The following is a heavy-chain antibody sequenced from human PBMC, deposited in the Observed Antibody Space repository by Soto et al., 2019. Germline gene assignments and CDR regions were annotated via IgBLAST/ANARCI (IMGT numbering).Heavy chain of an antibody. CDR3: ARAPNILTVKYYFDY. Sequence: QVQLVQSGAEVKKPGSSVKVSCKASGATFSSYSINWVRQAPGQGLEWMGGIIPIFGTANNAQKCQGRVTIPADGSATTVYMELSSLRSEETAVYYCARAPNILTVKYYFDYWGQGTLVTVSS. CDR2: IIPIFGTA. CDR1: GATFSSYS. V-gene: IGHV1-69*01. J-gene: IGHJ4*02. D-gene: IGHD3-9*01.